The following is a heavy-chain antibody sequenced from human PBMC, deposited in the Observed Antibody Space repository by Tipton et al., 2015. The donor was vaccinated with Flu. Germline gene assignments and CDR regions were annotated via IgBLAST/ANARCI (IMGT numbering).Heavy chain of an antibody. Sequence: TLSLTCSVSGDSIGSDYYWAWIRQPPGKGLEWLGNIHRSGNTHYNSSLKSRVTISVDKSKNQFSLKLSFVTAADTAVYYCARQGLGTMGPDWFDPWGQGTLVTVSS. CDR3: ARQGLGTMGPDWFDP. V-gene: IGHV4-38-2*01. CDR2: IHRSGNT. J-gene: IGHJ5*02. D-gene: IGHD1-7*01. CDR1: GDSIGSDYY.